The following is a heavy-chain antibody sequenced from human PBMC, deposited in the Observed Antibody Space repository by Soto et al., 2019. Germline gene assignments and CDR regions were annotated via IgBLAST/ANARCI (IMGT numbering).Heavy chain of an antibody. D-gene: IGHD7-27*01. CDR1: GGLTRDY. Sequence: QIHLQESGPGLVRPSETLSLTCSVSGGLTRDYWTWIRQPPGKELEWIGYIYYSGNTNYNPSLKSXVTISADTSKSTFSLKLTSVTAADTAVYSCARETSPWGSHHWGQGAPVLVSS. J-gene: IGHJ5*02. V-gene: IGHV4-59*08. CDR3: ARETSPWGSHH. CDR2: IYYSGNT.